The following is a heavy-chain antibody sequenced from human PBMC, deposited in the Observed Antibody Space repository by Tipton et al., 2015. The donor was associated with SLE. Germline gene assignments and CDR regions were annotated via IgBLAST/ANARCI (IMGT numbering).Heavy chain of an antibody. V-gene: IGHV4-39*07. CDR1: NGSISSSPYY. Sequence: LRLSCTVSNGSISSSPYYWGWIRQSPGKGLEWVGNMYYSGSTYYNPSLKSRVTMSVDTSRNQCSLNLTSVTAADTAVYYCARGPYYYMDVWGKGTTVTVSS. CDR2: MYYSGST. CDR3: ARGPYYYMDV. J-gene: IGHJ6*03.